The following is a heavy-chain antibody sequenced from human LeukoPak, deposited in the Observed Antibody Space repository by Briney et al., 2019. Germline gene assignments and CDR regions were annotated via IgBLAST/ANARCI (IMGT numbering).Heavy chain of an antibody. J-gene: IGHJ4*02. V-gene: IGHV3-30*04. CDR1: GFTFSSYA. CDR2: ISYDGSNK. CDR3: ARPIARYGETDY. Sequence: GRSLRLSCAASGFTFSSYAMHWVRQAPGKGLEWVAVISYDGSNKYYADSVKGRFTTSRDNSKNTLYLQMNSLRAEDTAVYYCARPIARYGETDYWGQGTLVTVSS. D-gene: IGHD4-17*01.